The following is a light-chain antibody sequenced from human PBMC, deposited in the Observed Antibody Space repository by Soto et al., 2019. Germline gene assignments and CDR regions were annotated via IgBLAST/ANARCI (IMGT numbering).Light chain of an antibody. J-gene: IGKJ3*01. CDR1: QSVGSNY. CDR3: QQYTSSPFN. CDR2: DAS. Sequence: EVVLTQSPGNLYLTPVDRATLSCRASQSVGSNYLAWYQQKPGQAPRLLIYDASSRATGIPDRFSGSGSGTDFTLTISRLEPEDFAVYYCQQYTSSPFNFGPGTKVDIK. V-gene: IGKV3-20*01.